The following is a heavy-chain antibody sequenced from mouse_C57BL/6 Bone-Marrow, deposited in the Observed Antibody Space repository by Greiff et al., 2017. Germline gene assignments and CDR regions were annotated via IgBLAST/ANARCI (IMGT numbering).Heavy chain of an antibody. D-gene: IGHD1-1*01. Sequence: EVKLQESGPGLVKPSQSLSLTCSVTGYSITSGYYWNWIRQFPGNKLEWMGYISYDGSNNYNPSLKNRISITRDTSKNQFFLKLNSVTTEDTATYYCARDPYYYGSSWYYFDYWGQGTTLTVSS. CDR2: ISYDGSN. CDR3: ARDPYYYGSSWYYFDY. J-gene: IGHJ2*01. CDR1: GYSITSGYY. V-gene: IGHV3-6*01.